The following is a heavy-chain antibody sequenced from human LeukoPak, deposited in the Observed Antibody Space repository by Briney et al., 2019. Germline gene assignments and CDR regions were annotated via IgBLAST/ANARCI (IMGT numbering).Heavy chain of an antibody. CDR1: GFTFSTYS. V-gene: IGHV3-23*01. J-gene: IGHJ3*02. CDR3: AKDIVVVPAAINGGAFDI. Sequence: SGESLRLSCAASGFTFSTYSMNWLRLAPGKGLEWVSAISGSGGSTYYADSVKGRFTISRDNSKNTLYLQMNSLRAEDTAVYYCAKDIVVVPAAINGGAFDIWGQGTMVTVSS. D-gene: IGHD2-2*02. CDR2: ISGSGGST.